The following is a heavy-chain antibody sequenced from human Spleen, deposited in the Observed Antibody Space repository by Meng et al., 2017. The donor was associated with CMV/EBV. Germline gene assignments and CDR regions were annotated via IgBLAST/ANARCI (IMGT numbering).Heavy chain of an antibody. CDR3: ARGPDSSGYYYYYFDY. CDR2: INHSGST. Sequence: SQTLSLTCAVYGGSFSGYYWSWIRQPPGKGLEWIGEINHSGSTNYNPSLKSRVTISVDTSKNQFPLKLSSVTAADTAVYYCARGPDSSGYYYYYFDYWGQGTLVTVSS. V-gene: IGHV4-34*01. D-gene: IGHD3-22*01. J-gene: IGHJ4*02. CDR1: GGSFSGYY.